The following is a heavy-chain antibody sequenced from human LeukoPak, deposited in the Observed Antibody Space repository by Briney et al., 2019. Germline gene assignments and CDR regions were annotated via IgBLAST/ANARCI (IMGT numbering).Heavy chain of an antibody. D-gene: IGHD3-22*01. CDR2: ISSSGSTI. J-gene: IGHJ4*02. CDR3: ARENPVMYYDSSGPLVD. V-gene: IGHV3-48*03. Sequence: PGGSLRLSCAASGFTFSNYEMNWVRQAPGKGLEWVSYISSSGSTIYYADSAKGRFTISRDNAKNSLYLQMNSLRAEDTAVYYCARENPVMYYDSSGPLVDWGQGTLVTVSS. CDR1: GFTFSNYE.